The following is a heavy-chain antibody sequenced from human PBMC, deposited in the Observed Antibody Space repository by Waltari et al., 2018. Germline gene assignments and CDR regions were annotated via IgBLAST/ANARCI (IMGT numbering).Heavy chain of an antibody. J-gene: IGHJ3*02. Sequence: QVQLQESGPGLVKPSETLSLTCPVSGGSISSYYWSWIRQPPGKGLEWIGYIDYSRSTNYNPALKIRVTIAVDTSKNQFSLKLSSVTAADTAVYYCARGDVPAAIRGGAFDIWGQGTMVTVSS. CDR2: IDYSRST. CDR1: GGSISSYY. CDR3: ARGDVPAAIRGGAFDI. D-gene: IGHD2-2*02. V-gene: IGHV4-59*01.